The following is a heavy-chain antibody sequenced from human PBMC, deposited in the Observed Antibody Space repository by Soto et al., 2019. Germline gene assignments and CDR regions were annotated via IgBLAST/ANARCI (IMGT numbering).Heavy chain of an antibody. CDR1: GLPFSSYA. CDR3: VRQFYGGSGSYLPPC. Sequence: PGGSMRLSCAASGLPFSSYAMSWVRKTTGKGLEWVSVISASGGSTYYADSVKGRFTISRDNSKDTLYLQMNNLRAEDTAVYYCVRQFYGGSGSYLPPCWGQGTLVTVSS. CDR2: ISASGGST. J-gene: IGHJ4*02. V-gene: IGHV3-23*01. D-gene: IGHD3-10*01.